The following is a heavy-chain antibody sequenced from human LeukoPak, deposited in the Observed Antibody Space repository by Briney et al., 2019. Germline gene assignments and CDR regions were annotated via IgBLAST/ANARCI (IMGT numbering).Heavy chain of an antibody. J-gene: IGHJ4*02. CDR3: ARGSSGSYPPYYFDY. D-gene: IGHD1-26*01. V-gene: IGHV1-18*01. CDR2: ISAYNGNT. Sequence: ASVKVSCKVSGYTFTSYGISWVRQAPGQGLEWMGWISAYNGNTNYAQKLQGRVTMTTDTSTSTAYMELRSLRSDDTAVYYCARGSSGSYPPYYFDYWGQGTLVTVSS. CDR1: GYTFTSYG.